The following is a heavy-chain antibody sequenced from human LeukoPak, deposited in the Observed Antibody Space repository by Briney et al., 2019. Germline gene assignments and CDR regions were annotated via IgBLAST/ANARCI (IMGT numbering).Heavy chain of an antibody. D-gene: IGHD6-13*01. Sequence: ASVKVSCKASGYTFTSYDINWVRQATGQGLEWMGWMNPNSGNTGYAQKFQGRVTMTRNTSISTAYMELSSLRSEDTAVYYCASSGYSSSWYLPSFDYWGQGTLVTVSS. J-gene: IGHJ4*02. V-gene: IGHV1-8*01. CDR2: MNPNSGNT. CDR3: ASSGYSSSWYLPSFDY. CDR1: GYTFTSYD.